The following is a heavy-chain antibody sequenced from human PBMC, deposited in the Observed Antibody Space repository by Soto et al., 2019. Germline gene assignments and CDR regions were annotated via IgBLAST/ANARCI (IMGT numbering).Heavy chain of an antibody. CDR2: ISYDGSNK. CDR3: ARGGVIVVVPAAVYYHYYVMAV. V-gene: IGHV3-30-3*01. CDR1: GFTFSSYA. D-gene: IGHD2-2*01. J-gene: IGHJ6*02. Sequence: RCCAASGFTFSSYAMHWVRQAPGEGLEWVAVISYDGSNKYYADSVKGRFTISRDNSKNTLYLQMNSLRAEDTAVYYCARGGVIVVVPAAVYYHYYVMAVWGQRTTVIVSS.